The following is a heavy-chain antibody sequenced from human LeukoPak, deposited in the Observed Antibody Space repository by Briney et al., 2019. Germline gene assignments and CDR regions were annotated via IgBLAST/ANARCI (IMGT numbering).Heavy chain of an antibody. D-gene: IGHD6-19*01. CDR2: INPHSGGT. CDR1: GYTFTDYS. CDR3: ARALTRYSTAWYGY. Sequence: ASVKVSCKASGYTFTDYSIHWVRQAPGQGLEWMGWINPHSGGTNYAQKFQGRVTLTRDTSITTAYMDLSSLTSDDTALYYCARALTRYSTAWYGYWGQGTLVTVSS. J-gene: IGHJ4*02. V-gene: IGHV1-2*02.